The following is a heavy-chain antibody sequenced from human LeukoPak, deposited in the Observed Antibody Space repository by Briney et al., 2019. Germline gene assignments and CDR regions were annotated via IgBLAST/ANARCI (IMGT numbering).Heavy chain of an antibody. V-gene: IGHV5-51*01. Sequence: GESLKISCKGSGYSFTNYWIGWVRQMPGKGLEWMGIIYPGDSDTRYSPSFQGQVTISADKSISTAYLQWSSLKASDTAMYYCARSHIPYSSGWYGNDPWGQGTLVTVSS. CDR1: GYSFTNYW. J-gene: IGHJ5*02. D-gene: IGHD6-19*01. CDR3: ARSHIPYSSGWYGNDP. CDR2: IYPGDSDT.